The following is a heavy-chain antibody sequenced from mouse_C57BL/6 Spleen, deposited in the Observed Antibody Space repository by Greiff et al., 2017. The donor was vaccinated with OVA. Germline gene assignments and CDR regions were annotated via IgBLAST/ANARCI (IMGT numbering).Heavy chain of an antibody. V-gene: IGHV5-9-1*02. CDR1: GFTFSSYA. CDR3: TRGDYAMDY. CDR2: FSSGGDYI. J-gene: IGHJ4*01. Sequence: DVKLQESGEGLVKPGGSLKLSCAASGFTFSSYAMSWVRQTPEKRLEWVAYFSSGGDYIYYADTVKGRFTISRDNARNTLYLQMSSLKSEDTAMYYCTRGDYAMDYWGKGTSVTVSS.